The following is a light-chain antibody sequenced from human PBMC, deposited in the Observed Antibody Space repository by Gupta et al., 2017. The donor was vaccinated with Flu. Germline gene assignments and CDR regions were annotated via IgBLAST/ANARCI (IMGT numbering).Light chain of an antibody. J-gene: IGKJ4*01. CDR1: QDISNY. Sequence: DIQMTQSPSSLSASVGDRVTITCQASQDISNYLNWYQQKPGKAPKLLIYDASNLETAVPSTFSRSRSGTDFTFTMSILDLEDIATYYFQQEDTLPQTFGGGTKVEIK. CDR3: QQEDTLPQT. V-gene: IGKV1-33*01. CDR2: DAS.